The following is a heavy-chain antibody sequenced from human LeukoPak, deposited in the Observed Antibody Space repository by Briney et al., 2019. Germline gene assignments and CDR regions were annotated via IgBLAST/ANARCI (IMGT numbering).Heavy chain of an antibody. V-gene: IGHV1-46*01. CDR1: GYTFINHW. J-gene: IGHJ5*02. CDR3: ARPQGVQKENWFDP. D-gene: IGHD2-8*01. Sequence: ASVKVSCKASGYTFINHWMHWVRQAPGQGLEWVGLINPTGTTTLYAQKFQGRITLTRDMSATTDYMELSSLTSEDTAVYYCARPQGVQKENWFDPWGQGTLVTVSS. CDR2: INPTGTTT.